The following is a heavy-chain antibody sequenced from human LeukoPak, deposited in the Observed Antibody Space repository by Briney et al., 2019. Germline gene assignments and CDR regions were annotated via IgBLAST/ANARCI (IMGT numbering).Heavy chain of an antibody. Sequence: GGSLRLSCVASGFTFSSYWMSWVRQAPGKGLEWVANIKQDGSTKYYMDPVKGRFTISRDTAKNSLYLQMNSLGAEDTAVYYCARTIREQWLTIDYWGQGTLVTFSS. CDR1: GFTFSSYW. CDR2: IKQDGSTK. CDR3: ARTIREQWLTIDY. V-gene: IGHV3-7*04. D-gene: IGHD6-19*01. J-gene: IGHJ4*02.